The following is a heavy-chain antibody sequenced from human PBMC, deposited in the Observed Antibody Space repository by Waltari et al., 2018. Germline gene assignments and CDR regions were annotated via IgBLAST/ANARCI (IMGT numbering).Heavy chain of an antibody. CDR3: VRLEDCTGPGGHCYSGDPFALDV. CDR2: SNHAGYT. CDR1: GGSFSGYY. Sequence: HVQLQQWGAGLLQSSETLSLTCAAYGGSFSGYYWGWFCHPPRKGLEWIGESNHAGYTNHNPSLRSRVTMSADTSKSQFSLKLNSVTAADTAVYYCVRLEDCTGPGGHCYSGDPFALDVWGQGTTVTVSS. V-gene: IGHV4-34*02. J-gene: IGHJ6*02. D-gene: IGHD2-15*01.